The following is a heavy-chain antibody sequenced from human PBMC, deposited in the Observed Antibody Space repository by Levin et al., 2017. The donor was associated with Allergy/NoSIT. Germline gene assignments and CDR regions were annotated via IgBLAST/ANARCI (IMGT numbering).Heavy chain of an antibody. CDR2: ITGSGGST. V-gene: IGHV3-23*01. J-gene: IGHJ6*03. CDR3: AKPNCGGDCYTDSYYYYMDV. Sequence: GGSLRLSCAASGFIFRSFAMNWVRQAPGKGLEWVSTITGSGGSTYYADSVKGRFTISRDNSKNTLFLQMNSLRAEDTAIYYCAKPNCGGDCYTDSYYYYMDVWGKGTAVTVSS. CDR1: GFIFRSFA. D-gene: IGHD2-21*01.